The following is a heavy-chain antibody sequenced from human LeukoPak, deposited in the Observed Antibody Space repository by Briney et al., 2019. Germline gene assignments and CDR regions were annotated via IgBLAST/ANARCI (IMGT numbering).Heavy chain of an antibody. CDR3: ARETWGGLDY. CDR1: GFTFSNYW. J-gene: IGHJ4*02. CDR2: INSDGSTT. Sequence: GGSLRLSCAASGFTFSNYWMHWVRQAPGEGLMWLSRINSDGSTTSYAGSVKGRFTISRDNAKNTLYLQLNTLRAEDTAVYYCARETWGGLDYWGQGTLVSVSS. D-gene: IGHD3-16*01. V-gene: IGHV3-74*01.